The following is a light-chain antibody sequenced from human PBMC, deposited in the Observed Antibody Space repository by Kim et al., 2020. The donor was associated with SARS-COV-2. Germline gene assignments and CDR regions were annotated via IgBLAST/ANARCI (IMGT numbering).Light chain of an antibody. Sequence: DIQITQSPSTQSASVGDRVSITCRASQNVSTWLAWYQQGPGKAPRLLIYTTSNIETGVPTRFSGDGSGTEFTLTINNLQPGDFASYYCQQYHTYPWTFGQGTKVDIK. CDR2: TTS. V-gene: IGKV1-5*03. J-gene: IGKJ1*01. CDR3: QQYHTYPWT. CDR1: QNVSTW.